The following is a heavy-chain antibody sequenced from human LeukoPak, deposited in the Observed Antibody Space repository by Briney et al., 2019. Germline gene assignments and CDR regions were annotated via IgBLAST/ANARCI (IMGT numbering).Heavy chain of an antibody. D-gene: IGHD2-2*01. CDR1: GFTFSSYA. J-gene: IGHJ4*02. CDR3: AKDGGSYVGGYCSSTSCYFFDY. Sequence: PGGSLRLSCAASGFTFSSYAMSWVRQAPGKGLEWVSAISGSGGSTYYADSVKGRFTISRDNSKNTLYLQMNSLRAEDTAVYYCAKDGGSYVGGYCSSTSCYFFDYWGQGTLVTVSS. CDR2: ISGSGGST. V-gene: IGHV3-23*01.